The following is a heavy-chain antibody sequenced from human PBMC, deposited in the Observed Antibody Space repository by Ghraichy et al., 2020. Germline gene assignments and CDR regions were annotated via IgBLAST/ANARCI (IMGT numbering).Heavy chain of an antibody. Sequence: SQTLSLTCAISGDSVSSNSATWNWIRQSPSRGLEWLGRTYYKSKWYSDYAVSVKSRITINPDTSKNQFSLQLNSVTPEDTAVYYCARSRTGITGREIDYWGQGTLVIVSS. CDR1: GDSVSSNSAT. V-gene: IGHV6-1*01. J-gene: IGHJ4*02. D-gene: IGHD5-24*01. CDR3: ARSRTGITGREIDY. CDR2: TYYKSKWYS.